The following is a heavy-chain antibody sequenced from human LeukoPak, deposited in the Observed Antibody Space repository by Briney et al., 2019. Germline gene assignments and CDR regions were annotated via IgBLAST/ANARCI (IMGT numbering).Heavy chain of an antibody. V-gene: IGHV3-7*01. CDR2: IKQDGSEK. J-gene: IGHJ4*02. CDR3: ARVSVRGPYCSSTSCYNDY. CDR1: GFTFSSYW. Sequence: GGSLRLSCAASGFTFSSYWMSWVRQAPGKGLEWVANIKQDGSEKYYVDSVKGRFTISRDNAKNSLYLQMNSLRAEDTAVYYCARVSVRGPYCSSTSCYNDYWGQGTLVTVSS. D-gene: IGHD2-2*02.